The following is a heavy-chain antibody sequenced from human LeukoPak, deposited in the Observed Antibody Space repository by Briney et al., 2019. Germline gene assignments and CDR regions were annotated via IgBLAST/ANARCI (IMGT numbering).Heavy chain of an antibody. J-gene: IGHJ4*02. CDR2: ISAYNGNT. Sequence: ASLKGSCKASGYTFTSYGISWVRQAPGQRLEWMGWISAYNGNTNYAQKLQGRVTMTTDTSTSTAYMELRSLRSDDTAVYYCAREPSQWLAKVFDYWGQGTLVTVSS. D-gene: IGHD6-19*01. CDR1: GYTFTSYG. CDR3: AREPSQWLAKVFDY. V-gene: IGHV1-18*01.